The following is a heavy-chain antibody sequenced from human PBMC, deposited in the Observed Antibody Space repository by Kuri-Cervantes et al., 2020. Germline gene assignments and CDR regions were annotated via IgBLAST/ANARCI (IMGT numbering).Heavy chain of an antibody. CDR2: ISSSGSTI. Sequence: GGSLRLSCAASGFTFSSYEMNWVRQAPGKGLEWVSYISSSGSTIYYADSVKGRFTISRDNAKNSLYLQLNSLRAEDTAVYYCARIVGWYFDLWGRGTLVTVSS. J-gene: IGHJ2*01. V-gene: IGHV3-48*03. CDR3: ARIVGWYFDL. CDR1: GFTFSSYE. D-gene: IGHD1-26*01.